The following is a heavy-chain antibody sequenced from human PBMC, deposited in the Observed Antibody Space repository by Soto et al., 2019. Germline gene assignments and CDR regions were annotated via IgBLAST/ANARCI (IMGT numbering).Heavy chain of an antibody. D-gene: IGHD3-3*01. CDR3: ARGFLRFLEWLPRDYGMDV. CDR2: INHSGST. CDR1: GGSFSGYY. Sequence: XGTLSLTCAVYGGSFSGYYWSWIRQPPGKGLEWIGEINHSGSTNYNPSLKSRVTISVDTSKNQFSLKLSSVTAADTAVYYCARGFLRFLEWLPRDYGMDVWGQGTTVTVSS. V-gene: IGHV4-34*01. J-gene: IGHJ6*02.